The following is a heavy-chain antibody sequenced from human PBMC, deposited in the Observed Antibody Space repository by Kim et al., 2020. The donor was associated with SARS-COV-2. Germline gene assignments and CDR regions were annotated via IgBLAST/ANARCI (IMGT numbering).Heavy chain of an antibody. CDR2: T. V-gene: IGHV5-51*01. J-gene: IGHJ5*02. Sequence: TRYSPSFQGQVSISADESISTAYLQWSSLEASDTAMYYGARRGWWLAFDPWGQGTLVTVSS. D-gene: IGHD5-12*01. CDR3: ARRGWWLAFDP.